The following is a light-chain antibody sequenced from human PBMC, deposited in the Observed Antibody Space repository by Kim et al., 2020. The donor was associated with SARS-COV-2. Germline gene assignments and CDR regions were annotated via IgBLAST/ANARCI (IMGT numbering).Light chain of an antibody. CDR1: QTVTSSY. J-gene: IGKJ4*01. V-gene: IGKV3-20*01. CDR2: DAS. Sequence: SPGERATRSCRASQTVTSSYLGWYQQKPGQTPRLLIYDASKRATGIPDRFSGSESGTDFTLTISRLEPEDFAVYYCQQYAHSPLTFGGGTKVDIK. CDR3: QQYAHSPLT.